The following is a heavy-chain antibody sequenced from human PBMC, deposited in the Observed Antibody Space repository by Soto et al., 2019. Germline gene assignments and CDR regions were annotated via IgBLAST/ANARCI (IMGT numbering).Heavy chain of an antibody. Sequence: EVQLVESGGGLVQPGGSLRLSCAASGFNFSRHWLHWVRQAPGEGLVWVSRINPDASDTKYADSVKGRFTISRDNAKSTLYLDRKSLRAEDTGVYYCARPKTMIYSAFDVWGQVKRVTVSS. CDR2: INPDASDT. CDR3: ARPKTMIYSAFDV. J-gene: IGHJ3*01. CDR1: GFNFSRHW. V-gene: IGHV3-74*03. D-gene: IGHD3-22*01.